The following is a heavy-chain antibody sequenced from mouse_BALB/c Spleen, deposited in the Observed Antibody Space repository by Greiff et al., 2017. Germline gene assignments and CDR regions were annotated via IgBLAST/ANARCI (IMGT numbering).Heavy chain of an antibody. Sequence: VQLQQSGAELVRPGALVKLSCKASGFNIKDYYMHWVKQRPEQGLEWIGWIDPENGNTIYDPKFQGKASITADTSSNTAYLQLSSLTSEDTAVYYCATLYYDAMDYWGQGTSVTVSS. V-gene: IGHV14-1*02. CDR3: ATLYYDAMDY. CDR2: IDPENGNT. CDR1: GFNIKDYY. J-gene: IGHJ4*01.